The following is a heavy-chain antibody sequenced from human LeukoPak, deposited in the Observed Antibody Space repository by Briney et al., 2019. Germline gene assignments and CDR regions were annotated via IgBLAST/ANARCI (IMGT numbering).Heavy chain of an antibody. D-gene: IGHD6-6*01. CDR3: AKDGGIAARLVTAPPLG. CDR2: ISGSGGST. CDR1: GFTFSSYA. V-gene: IGHV3-23*01. Sequence: GGSLRLSCAASGFTFSSYAMSWVRQAPGKGLEWVSAISGSGGSTYYADSVKGRFTISRDNSKNTLYLQMNSLRAEDTAVYYCAKDGGIAARLVTAPPLGWGQGTLVTVSS. J-gene: IGHJ4*02.